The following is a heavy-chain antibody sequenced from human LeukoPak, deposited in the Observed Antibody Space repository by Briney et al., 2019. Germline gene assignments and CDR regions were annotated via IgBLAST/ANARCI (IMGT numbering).Heavy chain of an antibody. Sequence: PSETLSLTCTVSGGFISSYYWSWIRQPAGKGLERIGRIYTSGSTNYNPSLKSRVTMSVDTSKNQFSLKLSSVTAADTAVYYCARDPYYYDNSGYQYYYYGMDVWGQGTTVTVSS. J-gene: IGHJ6*02. V-gene: IGHV4-4*07. CDR3: ARDPYYYDNSGYQYYYYGMDV. CDR1: GGFISSYY. D-gene: IGHD3-22*01. CDR2: IYTSGST.